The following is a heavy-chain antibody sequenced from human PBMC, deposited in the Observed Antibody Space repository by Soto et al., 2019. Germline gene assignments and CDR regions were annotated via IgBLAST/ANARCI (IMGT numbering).Heavy chain of an antibody. CDR1: GYTFTTYF. D-gene: IGHD2-8*01. J-gene: IGHJ4*02. V-gene: IGHV1-2*02. CDR3: ARGPRHGAFDY. CDR2: INTNSGDT. Sequence: ASVKVSCKASGYTFTTYFLHWFRQAPGQGPEWMGWINTNSGDTKYAQNFQGRVTMTRDTSIDTVYMELSRLKSDDTSVYYCARGPRHGAFDYWGQGTLVTVSS.